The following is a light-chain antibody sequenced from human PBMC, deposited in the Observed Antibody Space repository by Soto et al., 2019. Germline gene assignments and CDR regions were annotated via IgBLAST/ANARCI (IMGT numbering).Light chain of an antibody. CDR1: QSVSSY. CDR2: DAS. J-gene: IGKJ3*01. CDR3: QQRGNWPPT. Sequence: EVVLTQSPAILSLSPGERATLSCRAGQSVSSYLAWYQQKPGQTPRLLIYDASNRATGIPARFSGSGSGTDFTLTISSLEPEDFAVYFCQQRGNWPPTFGPGTKVDI. V-gene: IGKV3-11*01.